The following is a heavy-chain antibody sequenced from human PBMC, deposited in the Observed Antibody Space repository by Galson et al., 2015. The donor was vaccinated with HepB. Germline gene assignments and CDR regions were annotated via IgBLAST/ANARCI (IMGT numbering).Heavy chain of an antibody. CDR3: ARGRNGVAPYFDS. D-gene: IGHD2-8*01. Sequence: SLRLSCAASEFTFSTYWLHWVRQAPGRGLVWVSRINTDGSSTSYADSVKGRFSTSRDNAKNTLSLQMNSLRAEDTAVYYCARGRNGVAPYFDSWGQGTLVIVSS. J-gene: IGHJ4*02. CDR1: EFTFSTYW. CDR2: INTDGSST. V-gene: IGHV3-74*01.